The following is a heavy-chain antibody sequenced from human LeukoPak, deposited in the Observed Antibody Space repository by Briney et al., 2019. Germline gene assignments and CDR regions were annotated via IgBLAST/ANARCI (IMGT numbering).Heavy chain of an antibody. V-gene: IGHV3-30*03. CDR3: ARLRSRSYFDPIDY. Sequence: HPGGSLRLSCAASGFTFSSYGMHWVRQAPGKGLEWVAVISYDGSNKYYADSVKGRFTISRDNSKNTLYLQMNSLRAEDTAVYYCARLRSRSYFDPIDYWGQGTLVTVSS. CDR1: GFTFSSYG. J-gene: IGHJ4*02. D-gene: IGHD1-26*01. CDR2: ISYDGSNK.